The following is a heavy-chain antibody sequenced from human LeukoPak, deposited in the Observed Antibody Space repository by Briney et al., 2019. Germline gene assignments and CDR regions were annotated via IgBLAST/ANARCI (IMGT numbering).Heavy chain of an antibody. J-gene: IGHJ4*02. CDR1: GYTFTDYY. D-gene: IGHD3-10*01. CDR3: ARGAGFGELFTLTHVYYFDN. CDR2: INPNSGGT. V-gene: IGHV1-2*06. Sequence: ASVKVSCKASGYTFTDYYIHWVRQAPGQGLEWMGRINPNSGGTNYAQKFQGRVTVTRDTSISTAYMELSSLRSDDTAVYYCARGAGFGELFTLTHVYYFDNWGQGTLVTVSS.